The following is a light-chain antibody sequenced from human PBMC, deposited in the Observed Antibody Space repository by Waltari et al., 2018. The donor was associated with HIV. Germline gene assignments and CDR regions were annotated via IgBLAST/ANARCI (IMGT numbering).Light chain of an antibody. J-gene: IGKJ2*02. Sequence: TQSQLVLPITRREPASKSCRSSQSLLTSDEYTCLNWYLQKPGQSPRLLIFLNSNRASGVPDRFSGSRSGTDFTLRIARVEAEDVGIYYCMQTLQAPWTFGQGTKVE. V-gene: IGKV2-28*01. CDR3: MQTLQAPWT. CDR1: QSLLTSDEYTC. CDR2: LNS.